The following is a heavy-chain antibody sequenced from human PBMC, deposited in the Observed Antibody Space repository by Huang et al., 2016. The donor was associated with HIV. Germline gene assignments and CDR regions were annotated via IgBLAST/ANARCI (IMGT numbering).Heavy chain of an antibody. CDR1: GFTFSSYW. CDR3: ARGTRRTGLWYFDL. Sequence: EVQLVESGGGLVQPGVSLRLSCAASGFTFSSYWMHWVRQAPGKGLVWGSRSNGDRSSTNYADSVKGGFTSSRDNAKNTLYVQVNRLRAEDTAVYYWARGTRRTGLWYFDLWGRGTLVIVSS. D-gene: IGHD7-27*01. CDR2: SNGDRSST. J-gene: IGHJ2*01. V-gene: IGHV3-74*01.